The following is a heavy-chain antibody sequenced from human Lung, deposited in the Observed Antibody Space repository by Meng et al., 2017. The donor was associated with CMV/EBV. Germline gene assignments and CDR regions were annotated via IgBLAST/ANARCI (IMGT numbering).Heavy chain of an antibody. CDR1: GFTFSDYY. CDR3: ARVDYQTNRGRWFDP. D-gene: IGHD2-2*01. Sequence: LXXAASGFTFSDYYMSWIRQAPGKGLEWVSYISGSRSTIYYGDSVKGRFTISRDNAKNSLYLQMNSLRAEDTAVYYCARVDYQTNRGRWFDPWGQGNXV. V-gene: IGHV3-11*01. J-gene: IGHJ5*02. CDR2: ISGSRSTI.